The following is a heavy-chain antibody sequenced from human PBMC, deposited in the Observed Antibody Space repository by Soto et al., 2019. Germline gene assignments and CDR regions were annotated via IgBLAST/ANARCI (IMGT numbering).Heavy chain of an antibody. Sequence: WGALRLSCPVSGFCFTRYNINWVRQAPGKGLEWGSSISSSSSDIYYADSVRGRFTVSRDNANTSLYLPMHRLRALDTAPYYCSLAASNLPAPRTLDTRRQGTPVTASS. CDR2: ISSSSSDI. V-gene: IGHV3-21*01. CDR1: GFCFTRYN. CDR3: SLAASNLPAPRTLDT. J-gene: IGHJ5*02.